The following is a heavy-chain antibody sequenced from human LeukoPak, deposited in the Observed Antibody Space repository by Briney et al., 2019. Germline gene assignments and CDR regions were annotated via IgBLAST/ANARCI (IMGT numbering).Heavy chain of an antibody. CDR1: GYTCTSYG. J-gene: IGHJ5*02. Sequence: GASVKVSCKAAGYTCTSYGISWVRQAPGQGLEWMGWISAYNGNTNYAQKLQGRVTMTTDTSTSTAYMELRSMRSDDTAVYYCARGLGGIAARRSIFRFDPWGQGTLVTVSS. CDR2: ISAYNGNT. CDR3: ARGLGGIAARRSIFRFDP. V-gene: IGHV1-18*01. D-gene: IGHD6-6*01.